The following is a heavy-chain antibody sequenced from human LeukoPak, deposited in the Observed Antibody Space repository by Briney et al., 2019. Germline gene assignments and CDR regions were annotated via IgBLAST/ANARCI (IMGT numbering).Heavy chain of an antibody. D-gene: IGHD1-26*01. V-gene: IGHV3-30*18. CDR3: AKDRSWELLRYSFDY. J-gene: IGHJ4*02. CDR2: ISYDGSNK. Sequence: PGGSLRLSCAASGFTFSSYGMHWVRQAPGKGLEWVAVISYDGSNKYYADSVKGRFTISRDNSKNTLYLQINSLRAEDTAVYYCAKDRSWELLRYSFDYWGQGTLVTVSS. CDR1: GFTFSSYG.